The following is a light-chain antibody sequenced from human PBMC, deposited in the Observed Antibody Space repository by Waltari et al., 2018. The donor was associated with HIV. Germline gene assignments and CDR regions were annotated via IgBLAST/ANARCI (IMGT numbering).Light chain of an antibody. CDR3: QAWDSSTGGV. CDR2: QDN. V-gene: IGLV3-1*01. Sequence: SSEMTQPPSVSVSPGQTASITCSGDTLGDKYASWYQQKPGQSPVLVLYQDNKPPSGIPERFSGSNSGNTATLTLSGTQAIDEADYYCQAWDSSTGGVFGGGTKLTVL. CDR1: TLGDKY. J-gene: IGLJ3*02.